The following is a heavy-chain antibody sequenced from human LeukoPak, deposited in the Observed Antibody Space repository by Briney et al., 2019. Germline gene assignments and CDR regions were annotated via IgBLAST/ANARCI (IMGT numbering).Heavy chain of an antibody. CDR2: INWNGGST. D-gene: IGHD5-18*01. J-gene: IGHJ4*02. CDR1: GFTFSDYY. CDR3: ARESGYSYGYSIDY. V-gene: IGHV3-20*01. Sequence: GGSLRLSCAASGFTFSDYYMSWIRQAPGKGLEWVSGINWNGGSTGYADSVKGRFTISRDNAKNSLYLQMNSLRAEDTALYHCARESGYSYGYSIDYWGQGTLVTVSS.